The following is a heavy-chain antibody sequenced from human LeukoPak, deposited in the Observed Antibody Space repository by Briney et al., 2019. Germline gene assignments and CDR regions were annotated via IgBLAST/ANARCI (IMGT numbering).Heavy chain of an antibody. CDR3: ARVEGKPYYFDY. D-gene: IGHD4-23*01. J-gene: IGHJ4*02. CDR1: GYTFTSYD. Sequence: ASVKVSXKASGYTFTSYDINWVRQATGQGLEWIGWMNPNSGNTGYAQKFQGRVTMTRNTSISTAYIELSSLRSEDTAVYYCARVEGKPYYFDYWGQGTLVTVSS. V-gene: IGHV1-8*01. CDR2: MNPNSGNT.